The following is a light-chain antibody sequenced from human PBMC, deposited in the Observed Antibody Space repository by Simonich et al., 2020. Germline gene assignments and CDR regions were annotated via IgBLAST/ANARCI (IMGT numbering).Light chain of an antibody. Sequence: DIVMTQSPDSLAVSLGERATINCNSSQSVLYSSNNKNYLAWYQQKPGQPPKLLIYWASTRESGVPDRFSGSGSGPDFTLTISSLQAEDVAVYYCQQYYSTPYTFGQGTKLEIK. CDR2: WAS. CDR1: QSVLYSSNNKNY. J-gene: IGKJ2*01. CDR3: QQYYSTPYT. V-gene: IGKV4-1*01.